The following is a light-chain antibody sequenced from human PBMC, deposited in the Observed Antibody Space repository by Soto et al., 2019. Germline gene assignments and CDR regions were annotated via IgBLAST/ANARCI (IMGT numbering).Light chain of an antibody. V-gene: IGKV4-1*01. J-gene: IGKJ3*01. CDR2: WAS. CDR3: QQYYSVPFT. Sequence: DIVMTQSPDSLAVSLGEWTTINCKSSQSVLYTSDNKNYLAWYQQKPGQPPKLLIYWASTRKSGVPDRFSGSGSGTDFTLTISYLQAEDVAVYYCQQYYSVPFTFGPGTKVDIK. CDR1: QSVLYTSDNKNY.